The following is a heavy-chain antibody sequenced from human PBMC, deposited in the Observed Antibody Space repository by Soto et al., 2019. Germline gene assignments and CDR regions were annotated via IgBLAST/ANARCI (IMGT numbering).Heavy chain of an antibody. J-gene: IGHJ4*02. V-gene: IGHV4-30-4*01. Sequence: QVQLQESGPGLVKPSQTLSLTCTVSGGSISSGDYYWSWIRQPPGKGLEWIGYIYYSGSTYYNPSLRSGVTIAVVTSKSQFSLKVSSVSAADSAGYYCGRAQGSGFLVSWGQGTLVTVSS. D-gene: IGHD3-10*01. CDR1: GGSISSGDYY. CDR2: IYYSGST. CDR3: GRAQGSGFLVS.